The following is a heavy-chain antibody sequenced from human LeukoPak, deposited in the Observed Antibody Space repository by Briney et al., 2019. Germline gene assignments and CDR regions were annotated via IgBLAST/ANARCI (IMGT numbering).Heavy chain of an antibody. J-gene: IGHJ6*03. CDR1: GGSISSSSYY. D-gene: IGHD6-13*01. V-gene: IGHV4-39*01. CDR3: ARHVSAGYYSYYYMDV. CDR2: IYYSGST. Sequence: ASETLSLTCTVSGGSISSSSYYGGWIRQPPGKGLEWIGSIYYSGSTYYNPSLKSRVTISVDTSKNQFSLKLSSVTAADTAVYYCARHVSAGYYSYYYMDVWGKGTTVTVSS.